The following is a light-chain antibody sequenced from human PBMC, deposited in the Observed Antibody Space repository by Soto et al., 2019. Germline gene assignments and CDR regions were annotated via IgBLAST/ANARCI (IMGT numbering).Light chain of an antibody. CDR2: DVT. CDR3: SSYTSIIAVV. J-gene: IGLJ2*01. V-gene: IGLV2-14*03. CDR1: SNDIGPYNY. Sequence: QSALTQPASVSGSPGQSITISCTGTSNDIGPYNYVSWYQQHPGKAPRLLIYDVTNRPSGVSDRFSGSKSGRTASLTISGLQAADEADYYCSSYTSIIAVVFGGGTQLTVL.